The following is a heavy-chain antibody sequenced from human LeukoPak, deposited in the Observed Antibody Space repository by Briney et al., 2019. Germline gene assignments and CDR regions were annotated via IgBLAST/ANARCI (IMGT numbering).Heavy chain of an antibody. D-gene: IGHD3-10*01. CDR1: GGSISSYF. Sequence: SETLSLTCTVSGGSISSYFWSWIRQPPGKGLEWIGYVYYSGSTNYNPSLKSRVTISVDKSKNQFSLKLSSVTAADTAVYYCARTVMVRGVVYYYGMDVWGQGTTVTVSS. V-gene: IGHV4-59*12. CDR2: VYYSGST. J-gene: IGHJ6*02. CDR3: ARTVMVRGVVYYYGMDV.